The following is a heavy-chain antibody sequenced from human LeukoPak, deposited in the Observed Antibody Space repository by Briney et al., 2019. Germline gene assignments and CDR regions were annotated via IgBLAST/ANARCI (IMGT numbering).Heavy chain of an antibody. J-gene: IGHJ6*03. CDR2: IYYSGST. D-gene: IGHD3-10*01. CDR1: GGSISSYY. V-gene: IGHV4-59*01. Sequence: SETLSLTCTLSGGSISSYYWSWIRQPPGKGLEWIGYIYYSGSTNYNPSLKSRVTISVDTSKNQFSLKLSSVTAADTAVYYCARVVWYGSGSYSHYYYYYYMDVWGKGTTVTVYS. CDR3: ARVVWYGSGSYSHYYYYYYMDV.